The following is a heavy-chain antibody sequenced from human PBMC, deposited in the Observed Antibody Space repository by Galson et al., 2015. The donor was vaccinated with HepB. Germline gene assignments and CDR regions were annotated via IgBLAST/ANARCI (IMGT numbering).Heavy chain of an antibody. D-gene: IGHD6-13*01. CDR1: GFTFSSYA. J-gene: IGHJ6*02. Sequence: SLRLSCAASGFTFSSYAMHWVRQAPGKGLEWVAVISYDGSNKYYADSVKGRFTISRDNSKNTLYLQMNSLRGEDTAVYYCAREVYEAAALDVWGQGTTVTVSS. CDR2: ISYDGSNK. CDR3: AREVYEAAALDV. V-gene: IGHV3-30*04.